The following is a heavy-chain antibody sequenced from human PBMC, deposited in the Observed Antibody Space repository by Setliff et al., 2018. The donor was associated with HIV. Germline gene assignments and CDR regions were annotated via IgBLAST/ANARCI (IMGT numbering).Heavy chain of an antibody. Sequence: LSLTCTVSGGSISSDYWSWIRQPPGKGLEWIGYIYYSGSTNYNPSLKSRVTVSVATSKNQFSLKLNSVTTADTAVYYCARSRTSSGYYGVTGYGMDVWGQGTTGTVS. V-gene: IGHV4-59*01. CDR1: GGSISSDY. J-gene: IGHJ6*02. CDR3: ARSRTSSGYYGVTGYGMDV. CDR2: IYYSGST. D-gene: IGHD3-22*01.